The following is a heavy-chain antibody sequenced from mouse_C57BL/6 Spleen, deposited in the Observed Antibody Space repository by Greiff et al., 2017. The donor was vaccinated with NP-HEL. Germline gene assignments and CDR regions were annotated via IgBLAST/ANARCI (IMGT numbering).Heavy chain of an antibody. Sequence: EVKLMESGGDLVKPGGSLKLSCAASGFTFSSYGMSWVRQTPDKRLEWVATISSGGSYTYYPDSVKGRFTISIDNAKNTLYLQMSSLKSEDTAMYYWARHKSDYGSRAMDYWGQGTSVTVSS. D-gene: IGHD1-1*01. J-gene: IGHJ4*01. CDR3: ARHKSDYGSRAMDY. V-gene: IGHV5-6*01. CDR2: ISSGGSYT. CDR1: GFTFSSYG.